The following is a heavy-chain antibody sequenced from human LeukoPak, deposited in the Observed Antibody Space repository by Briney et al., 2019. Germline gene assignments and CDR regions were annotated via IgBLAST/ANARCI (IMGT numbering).Heavy chain of an antibody. J-gene: IGHJ4*02. V-gene: IGHV3-11*01. CDR3: ARKMGAYDY. Sequence: GGSLILSCAASGFTFSDYYMSWIRQAPGEGLEWVSYISGSGRTIYYVDSVKGRFTISRDNAKNSLYLQMNSLRAEDTAVYYCARKMGAYDYWGQGTLVTVSS. CDR1: GFTFSDYY. CDR2: ISGSGRTI. D-gene: IGHD1-26*01.